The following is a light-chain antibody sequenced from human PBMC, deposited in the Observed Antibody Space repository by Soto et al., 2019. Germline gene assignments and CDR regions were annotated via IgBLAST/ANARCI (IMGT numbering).Light chain of an antibody. V-gene: IGKV3-15*01. Sequence: EIVMTQSPATLSVSPGDRATLSCRASQSVRGNLAWYQQKPGQAPRLLIFGASTSATGIPARFSGSGSGTEFILTNSSLQSEDFAVYYCQHYDDWPRTFGLGTKVEIK. CDR1: QSVRGN. CDR2: GAS. J-gene: IGKJ1*01. CDR3: QHYDDWPRT.